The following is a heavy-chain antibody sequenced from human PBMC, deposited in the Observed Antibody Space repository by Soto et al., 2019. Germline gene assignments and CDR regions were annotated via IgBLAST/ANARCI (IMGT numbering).Heavy chain of an antibody. V-gene: IGHV4-30-4*01. D-gene: IGHD5-12*01. Sequence: SETLSLTCTVPGGSISSGDYYWSWIRQPPGKSLEWIGYIYYSGSTYYNPSLKSRVTISVDTSKNQFSLKLSSVTAADTAVYYCARGYSVHDYSGQGSLVIVSS. J-gene: IGHJ4*02. CDR2: IYYSGST. CDR1: GGSISSGDYY. CDR3: ARGYSVHDY.